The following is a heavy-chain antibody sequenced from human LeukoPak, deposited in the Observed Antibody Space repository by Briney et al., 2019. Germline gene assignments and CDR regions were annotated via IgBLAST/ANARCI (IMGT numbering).Heavy chain of an antibody. CDR3: AIGAAGRGY. CDR2: IKQDGSEK. Sequence: EGSLRLSCPACGFTFSSYWMSWVRQAPGEGLEWVANIKQDGSEKYYVDSVKGRFTISRDNAKNSLYLQMNSLRAEDTAVYYCAIGAAGRGYWGQRTLVTVSS. D-gene: IGHD6-13*01. J-gene: IGHJ4*02. V-gene: IGHV3-7*01. CDR1: GFTFSSYW.